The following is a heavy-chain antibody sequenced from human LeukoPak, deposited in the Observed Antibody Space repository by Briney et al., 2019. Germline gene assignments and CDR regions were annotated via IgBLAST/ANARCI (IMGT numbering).Heavy chain of an antibody. V-gene: IGHV4-34*01. Sequence: SETLSLTCAVYGGSFSGYYWSWIRQPPGKGLEWIGEINHSGSTNYNPSLKSRVTISVDTSKNQFSLKLSSVTAADTAVYYCARLATAMVKYYFDYWGQGTPVTVSS. CDR3: ARLATAMVKYYFDY. J-gene: IGHJ4*02. D-gene: IGHD5-18*01. CDR2: INHSGST. CDR1: GGSFSGYY.